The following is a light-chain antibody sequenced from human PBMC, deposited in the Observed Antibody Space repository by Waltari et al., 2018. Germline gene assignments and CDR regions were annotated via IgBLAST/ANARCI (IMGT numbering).Light chain of an antibody. CDR3: QQYNNWLRT. J-gene: IGKJ4*01. Sequence: EIVMTQSPATLSVSPGDRATLSCRASQSVISDVAWYQQKPGQSPRLLIYGASNRAVGVPPRFRGSGSGTDFTLTILSMQSEDFAVYYCQQYNNWLRTFGGGTQVELK. CDR1: QSVISD. V-gene: IGKV3-15*01. CDR2: GAS.